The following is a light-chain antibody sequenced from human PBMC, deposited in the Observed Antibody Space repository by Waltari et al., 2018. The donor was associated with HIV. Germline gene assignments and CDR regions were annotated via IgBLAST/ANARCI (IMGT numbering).Light chain of an antibody. Sequence: QAGLTQPPSVSKALGQTATLTCTGDKNNVGFQGAAWLKHHQGHPPKLLSYRGNNLPSGVPGRFSASTSGKTASLNITGLQADDEADYFCSSWDTRLKGWVFGGGTHLTVL. V-gene: IGLV10-54*04. J-gene: IGLJ3*02. CDR1: KNNVGFQG. CDR3: SSWDTRLKGWV. CDR2: RGN.